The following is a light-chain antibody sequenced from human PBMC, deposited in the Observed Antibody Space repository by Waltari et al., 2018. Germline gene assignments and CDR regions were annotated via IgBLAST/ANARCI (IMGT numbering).Light chain of an antibody. V-gene: IGKV1-13*02. CDR2: YAN. J-gene: IGKJ1*01. Sequence: IRMSQSPSSLSASVGDRVTITCRASQGISSYLNWYQQKPGKAPKLLIYYANSLASRVPSRFSGSGSGTEFTLTISSLQPEDFATYYCQQGNSYPRTFGQGTKVEIK. CDR1: QGISSY. CDR3: QQGNSYPRT.